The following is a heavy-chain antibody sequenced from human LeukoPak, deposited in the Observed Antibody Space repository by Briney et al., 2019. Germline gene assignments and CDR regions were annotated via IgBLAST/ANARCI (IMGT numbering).Heavy chain of an antibody. Sequence: GGSLRLSCAASGFTFSSYSMSWVRQAPGKGREWVSYISTSSTTKYYADSVKGRFTFSRDDAKNSLSLQMNSLRADDTAVYYCAKEMGYCTGGSCYRWFDSWGQGTLVTVSS. CDR2: ISTSSTTK. V-gene: IGHV3-48*01. CDR1: GFTFSSYS. CDR3: AKEMGYCTGGSCYRWFDS. D-gene: IGHD2-15*01. J-gene: IGHJ5*01.